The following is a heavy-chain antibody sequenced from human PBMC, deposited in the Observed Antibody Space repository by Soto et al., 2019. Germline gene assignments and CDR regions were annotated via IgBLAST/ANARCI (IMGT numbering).Heavy chain of an antibody. D-gene: IGHD6-6*01. V-gene: IGHV3-23*01. CDR3: ARHVRGVAALPIGATFDY. Sequence: EVQLLESGGGLVQPGGSLRLSCAASGFTFTDYAMIWVRQAPGKGLEWVSAISGSGGNTFYADSMKGRFIISRDNSKNTLTLQMTSLRAEDTAIYYCARHVRGVAALPIGATFDYWGQGTLVSVSS. CDR2: ISGSGGNT. CDR1: GFTFTDYA. J-gene: IGHJ4*02.